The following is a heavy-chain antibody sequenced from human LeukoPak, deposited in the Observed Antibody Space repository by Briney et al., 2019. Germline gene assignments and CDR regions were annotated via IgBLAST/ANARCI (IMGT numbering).Heavy chain of an antibody. J-gene: IGHJ5*02. V-gene: IGHV1-2*02. CDR3: ARGTRHALANIAAAGSNWFDP. D-gene: IGHD6-13*01. CDR1: GYTFTGYY. CDR2: INPNSGGT. Sequence: GASVKVSCEASGYTFTGYYMHWVRQAPGQGLEWMGWINPNSGGTNYAQKFQGRVTMTRDTSISTAYMELSRLRSDDTAVYYCARGTRHALANIAAAGSNWFDPWGQGTLVTVSS.